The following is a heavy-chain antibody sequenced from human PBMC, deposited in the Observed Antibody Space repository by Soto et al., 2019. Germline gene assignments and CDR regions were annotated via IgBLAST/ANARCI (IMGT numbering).Heavy chain of an antibody. J-gene: IGHJ6*02. V-gene: IGHV4-61*01. D-gene: IGHD3-10*01. CDR3: ARGGEPLGYYGLDV. Sequence: SEPLSLTCSVSGGSVRSGNHFWNWIRQPPGRRLEWLGYMYYTGVTNYNPSLKSRVSMSVDTSKNQFSLKLTSLTAADTAVYYCARGGEPLGYYGLDVWGQGITVTVSS. CDR2: MYYTGVT. CDR1: GGSVRSGNHF.